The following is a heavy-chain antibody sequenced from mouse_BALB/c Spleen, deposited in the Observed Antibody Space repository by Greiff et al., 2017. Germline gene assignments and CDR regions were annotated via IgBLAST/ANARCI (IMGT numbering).Heavy chain of an antibody. CDR3: ASSPIYYDYDGYAMDY. J-gene: IGHJ4*01. CDR1: GYSITSCYY. D-gene: IGHD2-4*01. V-gene: IGHV3-6*02. Sequence: DVKLEESGPGLVKPSQSLSLTCSVTGYSITSCYYWFWIRQFPGNILEWMGYISYDGSNNYSPSLKNRISITRYTTKNQFFLNLNSLTTEDTATYYTASSPIYYDYDGYAMDYWGQGTSVTVSA. CDR2: ISYDGSN.